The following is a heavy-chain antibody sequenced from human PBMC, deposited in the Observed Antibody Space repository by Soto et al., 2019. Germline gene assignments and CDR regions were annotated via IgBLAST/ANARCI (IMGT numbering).Heavy chain of an antibody. Sequence: SETLSLTCTVSGGSITSCSYYWGWIRQPPGKGLEWIGSIYYSGSTYYNPSLKSRVTISVDTSKNQFSLKLSSVTAADTAVYYCMLGSGWKDFDYWGQGTLVTVSS. CDR1: GGSITSCSYY. CDR2: IYYSGST. V-gene: IGHV4-39*01. D-gene: IGHD3-22*01. CDR3: MLGSGWKDFDY. J-gene: IGHJ4*02.